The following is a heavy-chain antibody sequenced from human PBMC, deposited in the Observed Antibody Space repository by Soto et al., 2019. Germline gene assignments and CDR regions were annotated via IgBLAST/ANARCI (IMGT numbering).Heavy chain of an antibody. CDR3: ATDSARARRGLDV. CDR2: IKSKTDGGTI. V-gene: IGHV3-15*01. CDR1: GFTFTNAW. J-gene: IGHJ6*02. Sequence: EVQLVESGGGLIKPGESLRLSCAVSGFTFTNAWMSWVRQAPGKGLEWVGRIKSKTDGGTIDYAAPVKGRFTISRDDSKNTLYLQMNSLKTEDTAVYYCATDSARARRGLDVWGQGTTVTVSS.